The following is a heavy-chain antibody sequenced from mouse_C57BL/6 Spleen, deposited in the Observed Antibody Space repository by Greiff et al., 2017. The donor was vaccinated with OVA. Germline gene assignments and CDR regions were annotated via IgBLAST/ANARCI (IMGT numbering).Heavy chain of an antibody. D-gene: IGHD2-1*01. CDR3: ARWYYGNSYAMDY. J-gene: IGHJ4*01. Sequence: QVQLQQPGAELVRPGSSVKLSCKASGYTFTSYWMHWVKQRPIQGLEWIGNIDPSDSETHYNQKFKDKATLTVDKSSSTAYMQLSSLTSEDSAVYYCARWYYGNSYAMDYWGQGTSVTVSS. CDR1: GYTFTSYW. CDR2: IDPSDSET. V-gene: IGHV1-52*01.